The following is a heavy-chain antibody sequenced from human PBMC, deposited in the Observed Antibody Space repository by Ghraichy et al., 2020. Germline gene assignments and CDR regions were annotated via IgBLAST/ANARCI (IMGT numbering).Heavy chain of an antibody. Sequence: ASVKVSCKASGYTFTSYDINWVRQATGQGLEWMGWMNPNSGNTGYAQKFQGRVTMTRNTSISTAYMELSSLRSEDTAVYYCARGRYDYVWGSYRSLVYFDYWGQGTLVTVSS. CDR3: ARGRYDYVWGSYRSLVYFDY. D-gene: IGHD3-16*02. J-gene: IGHJ4*02. CDR1: GYTFTSYD. CDR2: MNPNSGNT. V-gene: IGHV1-8*01.